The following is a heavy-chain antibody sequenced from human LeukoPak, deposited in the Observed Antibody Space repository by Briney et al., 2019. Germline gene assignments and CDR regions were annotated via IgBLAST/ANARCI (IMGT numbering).Heavy chain of an antibody. CDR2: IIPIFGTA. CDR1: GGTFSNYA. CDR3: ARGYRGYDPNAKLRLDYHYHGMDV. D-gene: IGHD5-12*01. Sequence: SVTVSCKASGGTFSNYAISWVRQAPGQGLEWLGGIIPIFGTANYAQKFQGRVTITADESTSTAYMELSSLRSEDTAVYYCARGYRGYDPNAKLRLDYHYHGMDVWGQGTTVTVSS. V-gene: IGHV1-69*13. J-gene: IGHJ6*02.